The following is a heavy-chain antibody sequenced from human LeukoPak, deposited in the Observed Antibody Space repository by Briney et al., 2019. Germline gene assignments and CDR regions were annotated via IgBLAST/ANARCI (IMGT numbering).Heavy chain of an antibody. Sequence: SQTLSLTCVVSGDSVSNTAAGWSWIRQSPSRGLEWLGRIYYRPQYRTQWFDDYAVSVKSRITINPDTSKNQFSLQLNSVTPEDTAVYYCARGGKTIRFLAVHYMDVWGKGTTVIVS. CDR2: IYYRPQYRTQWFD. CDR1: GDSVSNTAAG. J-gene: IGHJ6*03. D-gene: IGHD3-3*01. V-gene: IGHV6-1*01. CDR3: ARGGKTIRFLAVHYMDV.